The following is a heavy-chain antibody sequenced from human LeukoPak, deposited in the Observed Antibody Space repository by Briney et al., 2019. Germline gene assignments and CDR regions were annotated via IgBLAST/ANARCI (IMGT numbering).Heavy chain of an antibody. J-gene: IGHJ4*02. D-gene: IGHD1-14*01. CDR2: ISGSGGST. Sequence: QPGGSRRLSCAASGFTFSNYAMSWVRQAPGKGLEWVSAISGSGGSTYYADSVKGRFTISRDNSKNTLYLQMSSLRAEDTAVYYCARDSPGPGAFGSWGQGTLVTVSS. CDR1: GFTFSNYA. V-gene: IGHV3-23*01. CDR3: ARDSPGPGAFGS.